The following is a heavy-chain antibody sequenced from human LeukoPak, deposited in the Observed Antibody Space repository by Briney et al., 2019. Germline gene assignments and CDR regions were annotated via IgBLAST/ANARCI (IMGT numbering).Heavy chain of an antibody. J-gene: IGHJ4*02. CDR2: IYYSGST. CDR1: GGSISSYY. V-gene: IGHV4-59*01. D-gene: IGHD3-3*01. Sequence: PSETLSLTCTVSGGSISSYYWSWIRQPPGKGLEGIGYIYYSGSTNYNPSLKSRVTISVDTSKNQFSLKLSSVTAADTAVYYCARATIYDFWSGYYVLGYFDYCGQGTLVTVSS. CDR3: ARATIYDFWSGYYVLGYFDY.